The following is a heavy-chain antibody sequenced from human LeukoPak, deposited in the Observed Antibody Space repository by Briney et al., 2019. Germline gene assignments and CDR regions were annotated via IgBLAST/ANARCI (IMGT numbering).Heavy chain of an antibody. Sequence: ASVKVSCKASGYTFTGYYVHWVRQTPGQGLEWMGWINPNSGGTNYAQKFQGRVTMTRDTSISTAYMELSRLTSDDTAFYYCAISGEAFDIWGQGTMVTVSS. V-gene: IGHV1-2*02. J-gene: IGHJ3*02. CDR1: GYTFTGYY. D-gene: IGHD3-10*01. CDR3: AISGEAFDI. CDR2: INPNSGGT.